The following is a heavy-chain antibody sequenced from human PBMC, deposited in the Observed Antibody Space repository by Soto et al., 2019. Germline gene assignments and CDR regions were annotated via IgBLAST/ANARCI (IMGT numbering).Heavy chain of an antibody. D-gene: IGHD5-12*01. J-gene: IGHJ6*03. V-gene: IGHV3-15*01. CDR3: TTDPTLRGYSGYDLGDYYYYYMDV. Sequence: GGSLRLSCAASGFTFSNAWMSWVRQAPGKGLEWVGRIKSKTDGGTTDYAAPVKGRFTISRDDSKNTLYLQMNSLKTEDTEVYYCTTDPTLRGYSGYDLGDYYYYYMDVWGKGTTVTVSS. CDR2: IKSKTDGGTT. CDR1: GFTFSNAW.